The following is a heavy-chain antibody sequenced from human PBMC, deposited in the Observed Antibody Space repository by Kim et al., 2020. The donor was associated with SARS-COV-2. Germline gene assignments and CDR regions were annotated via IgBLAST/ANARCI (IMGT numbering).Heavy chain of an antibody. J-gene: IGHJ5*02. D-gene: IGHD2-2*03. CDR1: GFTFSGSA. V-gene: IGHV3-73*01. CDR2: IRSKANSYAT. CDR3: TSGYCSSTSCSQTKYNWFDP. Sequence: GGSLRLSCAASGFTFSGSAMHWVRQASGKGLEWVGRIRSKANSYATAYAASVKGRFTISRDDSKNTAYLQMNSLKTEDTAVYYCTSGYCSSTSCSQTKYNWFDPWGQGTLVTVSS.